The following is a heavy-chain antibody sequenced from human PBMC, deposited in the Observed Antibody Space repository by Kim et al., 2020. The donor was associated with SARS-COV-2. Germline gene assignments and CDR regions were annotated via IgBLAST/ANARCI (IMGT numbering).Heavy chain of an antibody. V-gene: IGHV3-23*01. CDR3: LKGGWGWSWDD. D-gene: IGHD2-21*01. Sequence: GGSLRLSCTTSGFTFFGHAMSWVRQAPGKGLEWVSSIDGSDGTTYYVDSVKGRFSISRDDPRNTLYLQMSGLRADDTATYYCLKGGWGWSWDDWGQGTL. CDR1: GFTFFGHA. J-gene: IGHJ4*02. CDR2: IDGSDGTT.